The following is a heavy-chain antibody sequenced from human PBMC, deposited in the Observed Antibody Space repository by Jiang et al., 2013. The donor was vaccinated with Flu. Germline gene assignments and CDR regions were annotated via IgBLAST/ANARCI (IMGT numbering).Heavy chain of an antibody. Sequence: GSGLVKPSETLSLTCTVSGGSISSYYWSWIRQPPGKGLEWIGYIYYSGSTNYNPSLKSRVTISVDTSKNQFSLKLGSVTAADTAVYYCARVGTIHYYYYYMDVWGKGTTVTVSS. V-gene: IGHV4-59*01. CDR3: ARVGTIHYYYYYMDV. CDR1: GGSISSYY. J-gene: IGHJ6*03. CDR2: IYYSGST. D-gene: IGHD3-3*01.